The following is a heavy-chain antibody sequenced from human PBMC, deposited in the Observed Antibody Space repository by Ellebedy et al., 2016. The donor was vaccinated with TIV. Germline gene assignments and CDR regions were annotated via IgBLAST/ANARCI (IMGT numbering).Heavy chain of an antibody. CDR3: ATDQYYGY. D-gene: IGHD2/OR15-2a*01. V-gene: IGHV3-15*01. CDR2: RKSKTDGGTT. CDR1: GFTFSNAW. Sequence: GESLKISCAASGFTFSNAWMSWVRQAPGKGLEWVGRRKSKTDGGTTDYAAPVKGRFTISRSDSKNTLYLQMNSLKTEDTAVYYCATDQYYGYWGQGTLVTVSS. J-gene: IGHJ4*02.